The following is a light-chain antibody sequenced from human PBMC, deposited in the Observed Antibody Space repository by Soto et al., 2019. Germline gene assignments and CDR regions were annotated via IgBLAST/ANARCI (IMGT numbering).Light chain of an antibody. Sequence: IVVTQSPSALSVSPGERATLSCRASQSVSSSYLAWYQQKPGQAPRLLIYGASSRATGIPDRFSGSGSGTDFTLTISRLEPEDFAVYYCQQYGSSLGVTFGGRTKVDIK. J-gene: IGKJ4*01. V-gene: IGKV3-20*01. CDR1: QSVSSSY. CDR2: GAS. CDR3: QQYGSSLGVT.